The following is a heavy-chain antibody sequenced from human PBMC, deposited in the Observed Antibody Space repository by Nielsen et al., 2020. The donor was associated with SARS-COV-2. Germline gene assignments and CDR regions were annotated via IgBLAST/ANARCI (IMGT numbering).Heavy chain of an antibody. D-gene: IGHD3-10*01. Sequence: GGSLRLSCSASGFTFKSYSMNWVRQAPGKGLDWVSSISTSSSYVYYEDSVKGRFTISRDNSKNTLYLQMNSLRAEDTAVYYCARDNPGRYFDYWGQGTLVTVSS. CDR2: ISTSSSYV. J-gene: IGHJ4*02. V-gene: IGHV3-21*01. CDR1: GFTFKSYS. CDR3: ARDNPGRYFDY.